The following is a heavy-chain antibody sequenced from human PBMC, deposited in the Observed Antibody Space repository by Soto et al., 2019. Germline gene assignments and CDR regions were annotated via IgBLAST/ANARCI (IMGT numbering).Heavy chain of an antibody. V-gene: IGHV3-11*06. Sequence: QVQLVEAGGGLVKPGGSLRLSCAASGFTFSDYYMSWIRQAPGKGLEWLSYISSSSSYTIYADSVKGRFTISRDNAKNSLYLQMNSLRAEDTAVYYCVRSPRYSGSNFLDYWGQGTLVTVSS. CDR3: VRSPRYSGSNFLDY. J-gene: IGHJ4*02. D-gene: IGHD1-26*01. CDR1: GFTFSDYY. CDR2: ISSSSSYT.